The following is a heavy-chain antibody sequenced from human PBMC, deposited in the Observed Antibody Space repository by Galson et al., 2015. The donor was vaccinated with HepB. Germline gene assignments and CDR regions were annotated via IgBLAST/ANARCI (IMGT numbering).Heavy chain of an antibody. Sequence: SLRLSCAASGFTVSRNYMSWVRQAPGKGLEWVSVIYSGGSTYYADSVKGRFTISRDNSKNTVYLQMNSLRAEDTAVYYCARDLTGDRDAFDIWGQGTTVTVSS. CDR1: GFTVSRNY. CDR2: IYSGGST. J-gene: IGHJ3*02. CDR3: ARDLTGDRDAFDI. V-gene: IGHV3-53*01. D-gene: IGHD7-27*01.